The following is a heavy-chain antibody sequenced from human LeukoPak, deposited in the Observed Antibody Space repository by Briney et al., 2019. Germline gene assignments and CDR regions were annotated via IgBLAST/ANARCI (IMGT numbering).Heavy chain of an antibody. J-gene: IGHJ4*02. V-gene: IGHV3-48*02. CDR3: VRGDQEASEPAFDY. CDR2: ISSGGSTI. CDR1: GFTFSSYA. D-gene: IGHD1-14*01. Sequence: GGSLRLSCAASGFTFSSYAMNWVRQAPGKGLEWVSYISSGGSTIYYADSVRGRFTISRDTAKNSLYLEMNSLRDEDTAMYYCVRGDQEASEPAFDYWGQGTLVTVSS.